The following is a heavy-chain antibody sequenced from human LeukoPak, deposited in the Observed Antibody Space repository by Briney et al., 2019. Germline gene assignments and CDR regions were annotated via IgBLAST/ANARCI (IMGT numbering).Heavy chain of an antibody. J-gene: IGHJ4*02. CDR3: ARERVCRSNSCCSTFDS. V-gene: IGHV3-7*04. CDR1: GFTFSSYR. CDR2: IKQDGSDK. Sequence: PGGSLRLSCAASGFTFSSYRMTWVRQAPGKGLEWVANIKQDGSDKHYVDSVKGRFTISRDNAKNSLFLQMDSLRDEDTAVYYCARERVCRSNSCCSTFDSWGQGTLVTVSS. D-gene: IGHD2-2*01.